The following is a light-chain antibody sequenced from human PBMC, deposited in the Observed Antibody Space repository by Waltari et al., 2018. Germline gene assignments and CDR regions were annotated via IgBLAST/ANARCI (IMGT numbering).Light chain of an antibody. V-gene: IGKV1-6*01. CDR1: QGIRRD. Sequence: AIQVAQSPASLSASVGDTVTITCRTSQGIRRDLGWYQQKSGRAPALLIYGAPILQTGVPSRFNGSGSGTDFYLTISGLLPEDFATYYCLQDFTYPLTFGGGTKVDI. CDR2: GAP. J-gene: IGKJ4*01. CDR3: LQDFTYPLT.